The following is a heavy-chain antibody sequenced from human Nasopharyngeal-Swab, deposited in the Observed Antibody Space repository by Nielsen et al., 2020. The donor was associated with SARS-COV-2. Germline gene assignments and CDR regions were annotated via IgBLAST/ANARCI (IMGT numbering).Heavy chain of an antibody. J-gene: IGHJ4*02. CDR3: ARDAPAHYGAFY. CDR1: GFTFSNSD. Sequence: GGSLRLSCAASGFTFSNSDMNWVRQAPGKGLEWVAFIAHDASNEYYGDSVKGRFSISRDSSKNTLYLQMDSLRGEDTAVYYCARDAPAHYGAFYWGRGTLVTVSS. D-gene: IGHD4-17*01. CDR2: IAHDASNE. V-gene: IGHV3-30*03.